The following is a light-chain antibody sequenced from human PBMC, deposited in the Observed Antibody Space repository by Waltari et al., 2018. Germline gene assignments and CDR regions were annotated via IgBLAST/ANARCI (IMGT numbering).Light chain of an antibody. CDR1: SGSIASNY. V-gene: IGLV6-57*01. CDR2: EDN. J-gene: IGLJ2*01. Sequence: NFILTQPHSVSESPGKTITISCTRSSGSIASNYVQWYRQRPGSPPTTLINEDNQRASGVPYRFSGSIDYSSNSAFLTISTLKTEDEADYYCQSYDRSTVIFGGGTKLTVL. CDR3: QSYDRSTVI.